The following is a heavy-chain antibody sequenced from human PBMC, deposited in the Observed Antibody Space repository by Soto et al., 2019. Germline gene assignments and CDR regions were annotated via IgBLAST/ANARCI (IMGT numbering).Heavy chain of an antibody. V-gene: IGHV1-18*01. J-gene: IGHJ4*02. D-gene: IGHD6-19*01. CDR2: INGYNGNT. CDR1: GYTFTTYG. Sequence: QGQLVQSGAEVKKPGASVKVSCKASGYTFTTYGISWVRQAPGQGLEWMGWINGYNGNTNYAQKLQGRVTMATDTSTSTAYMELRRLRSDDTAVYYCARDPVAGTYFDYWGQATLVTVSS. CDR3: ARDPVAGTYFDY.